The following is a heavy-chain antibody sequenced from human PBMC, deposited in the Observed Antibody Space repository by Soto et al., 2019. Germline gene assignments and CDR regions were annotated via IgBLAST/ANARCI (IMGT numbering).Heavy chain of an antibody. CDR2: ISGSGGST. Sequence: PGGSLRLSCAVSGFTFSSYAMNWVRQAPGKGLEWVSAISGSGGSTYYADSVKGRFTISRDNSRNTLYLQMNSLRAEDTALYYCAKESYQRVGATGSWFDPWGQGTLVTVSS. J-gene: IGHJ5*02. D-gene: IGHD1-26*01. CDR1: GFTFSSYA. V-gene: IGHV3-23*01. CDR3: AKESYQRVGATGSWFDP.